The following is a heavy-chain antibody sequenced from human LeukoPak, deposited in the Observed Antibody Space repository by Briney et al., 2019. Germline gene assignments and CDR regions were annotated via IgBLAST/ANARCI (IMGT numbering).Heavy chain of an antibody. CDR2: ISGSGGST. J-gene: IGHJ4*02. D-gene: IGHD3-16*01. V-gene: IGHV3-23*01. CDR3: AKDFQFTPPLLGFDY. Sequence: GGSLRLSCAASGFTFSSYAMGWVRQAPGKGLEWVSAISGSGGSTYYADSVKGRFTISRDNSKNTLYLQMNSLRAEDTAVYYCAKDFQFTPPLLGFDYWGQGTLVTVSS. CDR1: GFTFSSYA.